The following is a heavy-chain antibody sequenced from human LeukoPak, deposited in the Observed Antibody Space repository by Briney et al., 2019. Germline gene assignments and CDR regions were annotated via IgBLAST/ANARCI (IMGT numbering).Heavy chain of an antibody. D-gene: IGHD6-13*01. CDR1: GFTFSSYW. Sequence: GGSLRLSCAASGFTFSSYWMHWVRHAPGKGLVWVSRINSDGSTTSYADSVKGRFTISRDNSKNTLYLQMNSLRAEDTAVYYCAREGGIAAANWFDPWGQGTLVTVSS. CDR3: AREGGIAAANWFDP. CDR2: INSDGSTT. V-gene: IGHV3-74*01. J-gene: IGHJ5*02.